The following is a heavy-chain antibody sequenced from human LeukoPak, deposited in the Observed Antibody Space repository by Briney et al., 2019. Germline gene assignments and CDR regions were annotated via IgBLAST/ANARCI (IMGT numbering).Heavy chain of an antibody. J-gene: IGHJ4*02. D-gene: IGHD6-19*01. CDR2: IYYSGST. Sequence: SQTLSLTCTVSGGSISSGDYYSSWIRQPPGKGLEWIGYIYYSGSTYYNPSLKSRVTISVDTSKNQFSLKLSSVTAADTAVYYCASSYSSGWYYFDYWGQGTLVTVSS. V-gene: IGHV4-30-4*08. CDR1: GGSISSGDYY. CDR3: ASSYSSGWYYFDY.